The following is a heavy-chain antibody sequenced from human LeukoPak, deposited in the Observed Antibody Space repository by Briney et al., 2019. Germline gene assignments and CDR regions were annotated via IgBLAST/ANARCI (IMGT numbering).Heavy chain of an antibody. Sequence: GASVKVSCKASGYTFTSYDINWVQQATGQGLEWMGWVNPNSGNTGYAQKFQGRVTMTRNTSISTAYMELSSLRSEDTAVYYCARGPYDSSGYYNYWGQGTLVTVSS. D-gene: IGHD3-22*01. V-gene: IGHV1-8*01. CDR3: ARGPYDSSGYYNY. J-gene: IGHJ4*02. CDR2: VNPNSGNT. CDR1: GYTFTSYD.